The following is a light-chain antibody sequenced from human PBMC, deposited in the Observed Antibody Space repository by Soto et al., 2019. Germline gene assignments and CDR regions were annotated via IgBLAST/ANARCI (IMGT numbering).Light chain of an antibody. Sequence: EIVMTQSPATLSLSPGARATLSFMASQSVSSSYLAWYQQKPGQAPRLLIYGASSRATGIPDRFSGSGSGTDFTLTISRLEPEDFAVYYCQQYGSSRTFGQGTKVDIK. CDR1: QSVSSSY. J-gene: IGKJ1*01. V-gene: IGKV3-20*01. CDR3: QQYGSSRT. CDR2: GAS.